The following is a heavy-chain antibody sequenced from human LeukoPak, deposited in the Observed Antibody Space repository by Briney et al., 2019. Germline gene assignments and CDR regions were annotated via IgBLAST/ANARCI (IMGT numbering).Heavy chain of an antibody. CDR1: GFTFNNYG. D-gene: IGHD2-2*01. Sequence: GGSLRLSCAASGFTFNNYGMHWVRQAPGKGLEWVAVISYDGRNKHYPDSVKGRFTISRDISTDTLWLQTDSLRTEDTAVYYCAKGPLRGTAAAIDYWGQGTLVTVSS. V-gene: IGHV3-30*18. J-gene: IGHJ4*02. CDR3: AKGPLRGTAAAIDY. CDR2: ISYDGRNK.